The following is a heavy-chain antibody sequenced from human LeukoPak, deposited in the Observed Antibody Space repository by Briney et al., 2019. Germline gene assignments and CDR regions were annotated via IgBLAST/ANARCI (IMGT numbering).Heavy chain of an antibody. V-gene: IGHV4-59*01. J-gene: IGHJ4*02. D-gene: IGHD3-10*01. CDR3: ASTANYYGSGSYYKN. CDR2: IYYSGSP. CDR1: GDSITCYY. Sequence: PSETLSLTCSVPGDSITCYYWRWIRQPPGKVQEWIGNIYYSGSPSSNPSLKSRVTISIDTSKNQFSLKLSSVTAADTAVYYCASTANYYGSGSYYKNWGQGTLVTVSS.